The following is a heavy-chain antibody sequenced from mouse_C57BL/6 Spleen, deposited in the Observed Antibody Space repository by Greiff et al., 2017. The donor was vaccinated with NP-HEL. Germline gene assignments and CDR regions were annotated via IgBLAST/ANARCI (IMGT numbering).Heavy chain of an antibody. V-gene: IGHV5-17*01. CDR3: ARGWLLYAMDY. J-gene: IGHJ4*01. CDR2: ISSGSSTI. CDR1: GFTFSDYG. D-gene: IGHD2-3*01. Sequence: EVQRVESGGGLVKPGGSLKLSCAASGFTFSDYGMHWVRQAPEKGLEWVAYISSGSSTIYYADTVKGRFTISRDNAKNTLFLQMTSLRSEDTAMYYCARGWLLYAMDYWGQGTSVTVSS.